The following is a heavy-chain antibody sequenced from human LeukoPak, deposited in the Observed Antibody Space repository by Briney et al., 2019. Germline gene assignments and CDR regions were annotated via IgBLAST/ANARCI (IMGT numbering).Heavy chain of an antibody. D-gene: IGHD2-15*01. CDR1: GYTFTNNY. J-gene: IGHJ4*02. V-gene: IGHV1-46*01. Sequence: GASVTVSCKASGYTFTNNYMHWVRQAPGQGLEWMGIINPSGGSTNYAQKFQGRVTMTRDTSTSTVYMELSSLRSEDTAVYYCARAVGIVVVVVATLDYWGQGTLVTVSS. CDR2: INPSGGST. CDR3: ARAVGIVVVVVATLDY.